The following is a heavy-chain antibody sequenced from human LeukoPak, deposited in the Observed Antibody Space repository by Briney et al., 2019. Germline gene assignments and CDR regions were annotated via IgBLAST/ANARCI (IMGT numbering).Heavy chain of an antibody. J-gene: IGHJ4*02. CDR3: ARIAVASRVIDY. CDR2: TYYRSKWSS. Sequence: SQTLSLTCVISGDSVSSNSAAWNWIRQSPSRGLEWLGRTYYRSKWSSDYAVSVKGRITISPDTSKNQFSPQLNSVTPEDTAVYYCARIAVASRVIDYWGQGSLVTVSS. V-gene: IGHV6-1*01. D-gene: IGHD6-13*01. CDR1: GDSVSSNSAA.